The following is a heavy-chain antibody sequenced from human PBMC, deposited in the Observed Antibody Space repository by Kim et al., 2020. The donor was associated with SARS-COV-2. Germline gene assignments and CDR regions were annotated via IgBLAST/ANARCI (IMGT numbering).Heavy chain of an antibody. CDR2: ISYDGSNK. CDR3: ARVGPAGGYYYDSSGYPRPGDAFDI. Sequence: GGSLRLSYAASGFTFSSYAMHWVRQAPGKGLEWVSFISYDGSNKYYVDSVKGRFTISRDNSQNPLYLQMNSLMAEDTAVYYCARVGPAGGYYYDSSGYPRPGDAFDIWGQGTMVTVSS. V-gene: IGHV3-30*04. J-gene: IGHJ3*02. CDR1: GFTFSSYA. D-gene: IGHD3-22*01.